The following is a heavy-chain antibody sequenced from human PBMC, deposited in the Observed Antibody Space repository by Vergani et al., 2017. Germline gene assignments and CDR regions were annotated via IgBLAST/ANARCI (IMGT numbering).Heavy chain of an antibody. J-gene: IGHJ5*02. CDR1: GGTFSSYA. V-gene: IGHV1-69*01. Sequence: QVQLVQSGAEVKKPGSSVKVSCKASGGTFSSYAISWVRQAPGQGLEWMGGIIPIFGTANYAQKFQGRVTITAEESTSTAYMELSSLRSEDTAVYYCARGRCSSTSCYNFWFDPWGQGTLVTVSS. CDR3: ARGRCSSTSCYNFWFDP. CDR2: IIPIFGTA. D-gene: IGHD2-2*02.